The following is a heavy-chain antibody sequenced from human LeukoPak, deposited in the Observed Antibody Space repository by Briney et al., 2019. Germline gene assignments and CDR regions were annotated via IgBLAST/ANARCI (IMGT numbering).Heavy chain of an antibody. CDR3: AREWGHYYGSGSYNYGAFDI. CDR1: GGSFSGYY. D-gene: IGHD3-10*01. J-gene: IGHJ3*02. CDR2: INHSGST. V-gene: IGHV4-34*01. Sequence: TSETLSLTCAVYGGSFSGYYWSWIHQSPGKGLEWVGEINHSGSTNYNPSLESRVTISVDTSKNQFSLKLSSVTAADTAVYYCAREWGHYYGSGSYNYGAFDIWGQGTMVTVSS.